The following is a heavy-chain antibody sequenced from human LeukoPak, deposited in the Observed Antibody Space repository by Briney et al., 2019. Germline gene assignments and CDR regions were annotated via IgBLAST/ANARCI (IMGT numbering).Heavy chain of an antibody. Sequence: GASVKVSCKASGYTFTGYYMHWVRQAPGQGLEWMGWINPNSGGTNYAQKFQGRVTMTRDTSISTAYMELSRLRSDDTAVYYCALAPEMATPYFDYWGQGTLVTVSS. J-gene: IGHJ4*02. CDR2: INPNSGGT. CDR3: ALAPEMATPYFDY. D-gene: IGHD5-24*01. CDR1: GYTFTGYY. V-gene: IGHV1-2*02.